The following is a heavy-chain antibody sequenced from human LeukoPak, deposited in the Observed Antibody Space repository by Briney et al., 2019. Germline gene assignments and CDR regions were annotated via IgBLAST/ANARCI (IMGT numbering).Heavy chain of an antibody. CDR2: ISAYNGNT. J-gene: IGHJ4*02. CDR3: ARDVTYYDFWSGYYHFDC. CDR1: GYTFTSYG. V-gene: IGHV1-18*01. Sequence: GASVKVSCKASGYTFTSYGISWVRQAPGQGVEWMGWISAYNGNTNYAQKLQGRVTMTTDTSTSTAYMELRSLRSDDTAVYYCARDVTYYDFWSGYYHFDCWGQGTLVTVSS. D-gene: IGHD3-3*01.